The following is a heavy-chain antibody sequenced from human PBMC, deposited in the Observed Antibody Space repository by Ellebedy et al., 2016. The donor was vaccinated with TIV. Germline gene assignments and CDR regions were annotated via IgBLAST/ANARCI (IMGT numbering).Heavy chain of an antibody. CDR2: IYYSGST. J-gene: IGHJ4*02. Sequence: MPSETLSLTCTVSGGSISSYYWSWIRQPPGKGLEWIGYIYYSGSTNYNPSLKSRVTISVATSKNQFSLKLSSVTAADTAVYYCARTDSYYDIVTGYQKIHYFDYWGQGTLVTVSS. CDR1: GGSISSYY. D-gene: IGHD3-9*01. V-gene: IGHV4-59*08. CDR3: ARTDSYYDIVTGYQKIHYFDY.